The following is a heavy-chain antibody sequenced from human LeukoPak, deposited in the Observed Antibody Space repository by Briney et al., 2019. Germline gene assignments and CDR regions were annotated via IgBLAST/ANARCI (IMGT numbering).Heavy chain of an antibody. Sequence: LETLSLTCSVYGGSITAYYWSWIRQPPGKGLEWIGEINHSRGTKYNPSLESRVTILLDASKNEFSLNLNSVTAADTAVYYCAREDYYFDSWGQGTLVTVSS. CDR2: INHSRGT. CDR1: GGSITAYY. V-gene: IGHV4-34*01. CDR3: AREDYYFDS. J-gene: IGHJ4*02.